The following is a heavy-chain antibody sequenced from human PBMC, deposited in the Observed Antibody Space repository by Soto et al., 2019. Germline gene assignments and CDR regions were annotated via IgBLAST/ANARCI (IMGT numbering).Heavy chain of an antibody. CDR2: IKRDGSEK. V-gene: IGHV3-7*01. J-gene: IGHJ3*02. CDR1: GFTFSTDW. CDR3: AIDTFFVGYNNAFEI. Sequence: EVQMVESGRGLVQPGGSLKLSCAASGFTFSTDWMSWVRQAPGKGLEWVVNIKRDGSEKYYVDTVKGPFTISRYNAKKSLDLQMTRLRAEDTALYYCAIDTFFVGYNNAFEILGQWKMVTGSS. D-gene: IGHD5-18*01.